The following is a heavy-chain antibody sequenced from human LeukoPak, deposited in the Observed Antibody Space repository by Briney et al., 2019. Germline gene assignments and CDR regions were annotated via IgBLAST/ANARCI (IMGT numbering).Heavy chain of an antibody. CDR2: IYNDGST. D-gene: IGHD2/OR15-2a*01. Sequence: PGGSLRLSCAASGFTFSSSYMSWVRRAPGKGREWVSIIYNDGSTYYADSMKGRFTISRDNSKNTLYLQVNSLRAEDTAMYYCARNILFAFDIWGQGTMVTVSS. CDR3: ARNILFAFDI. V-gene: IGHV3-53*01. CDR1: GFTFSSSY. J-gene: IGHJ3*02.